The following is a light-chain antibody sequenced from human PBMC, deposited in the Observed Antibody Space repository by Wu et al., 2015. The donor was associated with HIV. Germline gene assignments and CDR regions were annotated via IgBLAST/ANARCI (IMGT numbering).Light chain of an antibody. CDR1: QSVGSD. J-gene: IGKJ2*03. CDR2: DAS. V-gene: IGKV3-15*01. CDR3: QQYNDWPPYS. Sequence: EIVMTQSPATLSVSPGERATFSCRASQSVGSDLAWYQHKPGQTPRLLIYDASTRAPGVPARFSGSGSGTEFTLTISSLQSEDLADYYCQQYNDWPPYSFGQGTKLEIK.